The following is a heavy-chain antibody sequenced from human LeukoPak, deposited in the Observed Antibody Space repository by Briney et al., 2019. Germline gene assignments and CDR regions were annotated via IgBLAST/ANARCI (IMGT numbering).Heavy chain of an antibody. CDR2: ISSSSSTI. J-gene: IGHJ4*02. D-gene: IGHD3-22*01. CDR1: GFTFSSYS. Sequence: PGGSLRLSCAASGFTFSSYSMNWVRQAPGKGLEWVSYISSSSSTIYYADSVKGRFTISGDNAKNSLYLQMYSLRVEDTAVYYCARGPMTIITLGGQGTLVTVSS. CDR3: ARGPMTIITL. V-gene: IGHV3-48*04.